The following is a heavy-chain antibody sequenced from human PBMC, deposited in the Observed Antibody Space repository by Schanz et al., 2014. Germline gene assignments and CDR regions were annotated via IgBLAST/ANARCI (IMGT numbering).Heavy chain of an antibody. CDR1: GFTFSSDS. V-gene: IGHV3-72*01. CDR2: VRNRRNSDII. CDR3: FSMHYGNSVY. J-gene: IGHJ4*02. D-gene: IGHD1-7*01. Sequence: EVQLVESGGGLVKPGGSLRLSCAASGFTFSSDSMNWVRQAPGKGLEWLGRVRNRRNSDIIEYAASVEGRFTISRDESKNSVYLQMNSLQTDDTAVYYCFSMHYGNSVYWGQGTLVTVSS.